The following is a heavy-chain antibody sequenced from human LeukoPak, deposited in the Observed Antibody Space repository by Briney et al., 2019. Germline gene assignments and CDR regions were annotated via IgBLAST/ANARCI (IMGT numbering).Heavy chain of an antibody. CDR3: ARNDGNSDFGY. CDR1: GVSITSNAW. Sequence: SETLSLTCAVSGVSITSNAWWTWVRQPPGKGLEWIGEIFHSGRTHYSPSLKSRVTISVDKSKTQFSLQLSSVTAADTAVYYCARNDGNSDFGYWGQGTLVTVSS. D-gene: IGHD4-23*01. V-gene: IGHV4-4*02. CDR2: IFHSGRT. J-gene: IGHJ4*02.